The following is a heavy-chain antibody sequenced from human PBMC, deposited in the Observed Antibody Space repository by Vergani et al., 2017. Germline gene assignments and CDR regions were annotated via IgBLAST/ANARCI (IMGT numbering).Heavy chain of an antibody. D-gene: IGHD3-10*01. CDR3: ARHRGSGGFFPSSYFYGMDV. J-gene: IGHJ6*02. CDR1: HPSIMPTPH. Sequence: QVQLQESGPGLVKPSEPPPLTPHPRHPSIMPTPHWGWFRQSPGKGLEWIGCIHHSGDTHYNSSLKSRVSISIVSSSKFSLSLTSVTAADTAIYYCARHRGSGGFFPSSYFYGMDVWGHGTTVTVSS. V-gene: IGHV4-38-2*01. CDR2: IHHSGDT.